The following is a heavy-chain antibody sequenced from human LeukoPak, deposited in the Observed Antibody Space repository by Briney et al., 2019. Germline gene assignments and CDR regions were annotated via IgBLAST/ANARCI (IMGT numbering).Heavy chain of an antibody. CDR2: IGAYNGNT. J-gene: IGHJ4*02. Sequence: GASVKVSCKASGYTFTSYGISWVRQAPGQGLEWMGWIGAYNGNTNDAQKLQGRVTMTTDTSTSTAYMELRSLRSDDTAVYYCARGPRPIMVRGGEDFDYWGQGTLVTVSS. CDR3: ARGPRPIMVRGGEDFDY. V-gene: IGHV1-18*01. CDR1: GYTFTSYG. D-gene: IGHD3-10*01.